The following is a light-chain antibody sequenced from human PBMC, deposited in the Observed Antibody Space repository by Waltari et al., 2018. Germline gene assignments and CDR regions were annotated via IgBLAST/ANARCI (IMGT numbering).Light chain of an antibody. CDR2: EGS. CDR1: RSDVWSYNL. V-gene: IGLV2-23*01. Sequence: QSALTQPASVSGSPGQSITLSCTGTRSDVWSYNLVTWYQQHPGKAPKLMLYEGSKRPSGVSNRFSGSKSGNTASLTISGLQAEDEADYYCWSYAGSSTCVFGGGTKLTVL. J-gene: IGLJ3*02. CDR3: WSYAGSSTCV.